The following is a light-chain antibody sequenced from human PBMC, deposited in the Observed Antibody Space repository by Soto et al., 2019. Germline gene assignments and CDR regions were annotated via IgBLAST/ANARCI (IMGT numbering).Light chain of an antibody. CDR2: GAS. V-gene: IGKV3-20*01. J-gene: IGKJ1*01. CDR3: QQYDSSPRT. Sequence: EIVWTQSPGTLSLSPGERATLSCRASQSVSSSFLAWYQQKPGQAPRLLIYGASSRATGIPDRFSGSGSGPVFTLTISRLEPEDAAVYYCQQYDSSPRTFGQRPKVDIK. CDR1: QSVSSSF.